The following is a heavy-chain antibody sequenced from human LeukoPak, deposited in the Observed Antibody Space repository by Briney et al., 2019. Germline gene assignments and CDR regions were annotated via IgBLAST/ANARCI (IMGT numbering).Heavy chain of an antibody. CDR2: LCSGGST. Sequence: GGSLRLSCAASGFTFSNYNMNWVRQAPGMGLEWVSVLCSGGSTYYADSVKGRFTISTDNSKNTLYLQMNSLRAEDTAVYYCARKVGYGYALDYWGQGTLVTVSS. J-gene: IGHJ4*02. CDR1: GFTFSNYN. D-gene: IGHD5-18*01. CDR3: ARKVGYGYALDY. V-gene: IGHV3-53*01.